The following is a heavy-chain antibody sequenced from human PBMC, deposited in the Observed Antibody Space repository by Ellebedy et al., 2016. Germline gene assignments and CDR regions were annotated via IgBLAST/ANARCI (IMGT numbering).Heavy chain of an antibody. CDR2: ITTRTST. CDR3: TRDPRYSGTYSGAMDV. D-gene: IGHD1-26*01. J-gene: IGHJ6*03. Sequence: GGSLRLXXAASGFTFSSYWMNWVRQAPGKGLEWVSHITTRTSTFYADSVKGRFTISRDNAKNSLYLQMNSLRAEDTAIYYCTRDPRYSGTYSGAMDVWGKGTTVTVSS. CDR1: GFTFSSYW. V-gene: IGHV3-48*01.